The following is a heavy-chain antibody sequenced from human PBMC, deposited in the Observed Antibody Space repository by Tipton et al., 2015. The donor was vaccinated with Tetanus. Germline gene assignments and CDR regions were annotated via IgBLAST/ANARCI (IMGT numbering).Heavy chain of an antibody. CDR1: GDYLSDYY. D-gene: IGHD2-8*02. V-gene: IGHV4-59*01. CDR2: VYYTGDT. CDR3: AGVTAQRTELYFEH. J-gene: IGHJ1*01. Sequence: PGLVKPSETLSLTCGVFGDYLSDYYWTWVRQPPGKGLEWVGYVYYTGDTNYNPSLKSRVTISMDRSENQISLKMTSVTAADTAVYYCAGVTAQRTELYFEHWGQGTQVTVSS.